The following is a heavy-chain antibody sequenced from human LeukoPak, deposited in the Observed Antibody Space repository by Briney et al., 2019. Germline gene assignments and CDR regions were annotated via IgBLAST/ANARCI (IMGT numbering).Heavy chain of an antibody. D-gene: IGHD1-1*01. V-gene: IGHV3-48*04. CDR3: AREGGWNDFDY. J-gene: IGHJ4*02. CDR1: EFTFTSYW. CDR2: ISSSGNLI. Sequence: PGGSLRLSCAASEFTFTSYWMNWVRQAPGKGLEWVSYISSSGNLIHYADPVKGRFTFSRDNARNSLYLQTNSLRADDTAIYYCAREGGWNDFDYWGQGTLVTVSS.